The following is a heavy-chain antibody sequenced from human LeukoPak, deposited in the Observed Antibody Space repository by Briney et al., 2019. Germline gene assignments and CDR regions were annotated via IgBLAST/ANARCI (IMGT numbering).Heavy chain of an antibody. J-gene: IGHJ4*02. D-gene: IGHD5-24*01. CDR2: IYYSGSI. CDR1: GGSISSYY. Sequence: KPSETLSLTCTVSGGSISSYYWSWIRQPPGKGLEWIGYIYYSGSIKYNPSLKSRVTISVDTSKNQFSLRLNSVTTADTAVYYCARAVDGYNSDYWGQGTLVTVSS. CDR3: ARAVDGYNSDY. V-gene: IGHV4-59*12.